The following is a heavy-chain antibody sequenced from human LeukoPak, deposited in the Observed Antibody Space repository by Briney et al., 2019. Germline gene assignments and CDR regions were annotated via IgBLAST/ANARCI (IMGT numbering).Heavy chain of an antibody. V-gene: IGHV3-30*18. CDR2: ISYDGSNK. D-gene: IGHD3-22*01. Sequence: GGSLRLSCAASGFTFSSYGMHWVRQAPGEGLEWVAVISYDGSNKYYADSVKGRFTISRDNSKNTLYLQMNSLRAEDTAVYYCAKARSMIVVAEKNWGQGTLVTVSS. J-gene: IGHJ4*02. CDR1: GFTFSSYG. CDR3: AKARSMIVVAEKN.